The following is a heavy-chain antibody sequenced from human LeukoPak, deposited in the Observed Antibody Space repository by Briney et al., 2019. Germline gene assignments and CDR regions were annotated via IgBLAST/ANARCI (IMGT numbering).Heavy chain of an antibody. D-gene: IGHD3-10*01. CDR1: GGTFSSYA. CDR2: IIPIFGTA. J-gene: IGHJ4*02. CDR3: ARGSGSGSYYPEFGY. V-gene: IGHV1-69*13. Sequence: GASVKVSCKASGGTFSSYAISWVRQAPGQGLEWMGGIIPIFGTANYAQKFQGRVTITADESTSTAYMELSSLRSEDTAVYYCARGSGSGSYYPEFGYWGQGTLVTVSS.